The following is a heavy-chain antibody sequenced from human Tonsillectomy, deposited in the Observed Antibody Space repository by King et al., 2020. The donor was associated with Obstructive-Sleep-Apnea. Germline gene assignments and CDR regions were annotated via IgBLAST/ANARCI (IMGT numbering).Heavy chain of an antibody. CDR3: ARFGDDFWSGYYTPFDY. J-gene: IGHJ4*02. Sequence: VQLQESGPGLVKPSETLSLTCTVSGGSISSYYWSWIRQPPGRGLEWIGYIFYSGSTNYNPSLKSRVTISVETSKNQFSLKLSSLTAADTAVYYCARFGDDFWSGYYTPFDYWGQGTLVTVSS. CDR2: IFYSGST. V-gene: IGHV4-59*01. D-gene: IGHD3-3*01. CDR1: GGSISSYY.